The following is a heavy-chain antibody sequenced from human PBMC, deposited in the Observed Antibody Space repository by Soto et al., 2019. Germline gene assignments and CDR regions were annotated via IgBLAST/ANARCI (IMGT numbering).Heavy chain of an antibody. CDR2: ISYDGSNK. CDR3: AKDQDSSSWYKSYYGMDV. V-gene: IGHV3-30*18. J-gene: IGHJ6*02. Sequence: PGGSLRLSCAASGFTFSSYGMHWVRQAPGKGLEWVAVISYDGSNKYYADSVKGRFTISRDNSKNTLYLQMNSLRAEDTAAYYCAKDQDSSSWYKSYYGMDVWGQGTTVTVSS. D-gene: IGHD6-13*01. CDR1: GFTFSSYG.